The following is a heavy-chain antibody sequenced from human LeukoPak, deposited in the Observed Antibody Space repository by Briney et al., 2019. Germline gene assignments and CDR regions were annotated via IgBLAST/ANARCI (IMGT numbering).Heavy chain of an antibody. CDR1: GFTFDDYA. D-gene: IGHD5-18*01. V-gene: IGHV3-9*01. Sequence: GGSLRLSCAASGFTFDDYAMHWVRHAPGKGLEWVSGISWNSGSIGYADSVKGRFTISRDNAKNSLYLQMNSLRAEDTALYYCAKDITGYINHPNYGMDVWGQGTTVTVSS. CDR3: AKDITGYINHPNYGMDV. J-gene: IGHJ6*02. CDR2: ISWNSGSI.